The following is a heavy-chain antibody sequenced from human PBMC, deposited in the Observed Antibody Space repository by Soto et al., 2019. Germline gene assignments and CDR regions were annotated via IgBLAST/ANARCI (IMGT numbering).Heavy chain of an antibody. Sequence: PSETLSLTCSVSGDSVTSYFWSWMRQPPGKGLEWIGHMYHGGRTNYSPSLKSRVTMSLDSSKNQFSLNLSSVTAADTAVYFCARDPGYCTNGVCPIYDFWGQGVRLTVSS. V-gene: IGHV4-59*02. D-gene: IGHD2-8*01. CDR2: MYHGGRT. CDR1: GDSVTSYF. CDR3: ARDPGYCTNGVCPIYDF. J-gene: IGHJ4*02.